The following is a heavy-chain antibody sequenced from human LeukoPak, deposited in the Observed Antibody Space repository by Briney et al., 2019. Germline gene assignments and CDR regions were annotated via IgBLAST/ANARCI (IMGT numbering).Heavy chain of an antibody. CDR3: AGEMVRGVNLDY. CDR1: GFTFSSYS. Sequence: GGSLRLSCAASGFTFSSYSMNWVRQAPGKGLEWVSSISRNSSYIYYAGSVKGRFTISRDNAKNSLYLQMNSLRAEDTAVYYCAGEMVRGVNLDYWGQGTLVTVSS. V-gene: IGHV3-21*01. CDR2: ISRNSSYI. J-gene: IGHJ4*02. D-gene: IGHD3-10*01.